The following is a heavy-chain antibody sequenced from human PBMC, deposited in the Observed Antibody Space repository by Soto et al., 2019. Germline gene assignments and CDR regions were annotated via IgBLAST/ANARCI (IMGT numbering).Heavy chain of an antibody. CDR3: VKDHCGGDCYSNPYFDY. Sequence: PGWSLRLSCAASGFSFTTYGLHGVCQAPGKGLEWVAVIWYDGSKTYYADSVKGRFTISRDNSKNTLYLQMNSVRVEDTAMYYCVKDHCGGDCYSNPYFDYWGQGTLVTVSS. CDR2: IWYDGSKT. D-gene: IGHD2-21*02. V-gene: IGHV3-33*06. J-gene: IGHJ4*02. CDR1: GFSFTTYG.